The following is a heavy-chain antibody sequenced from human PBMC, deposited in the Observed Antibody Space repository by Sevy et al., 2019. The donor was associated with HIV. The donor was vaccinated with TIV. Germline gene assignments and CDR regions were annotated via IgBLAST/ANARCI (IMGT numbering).Heavy chain of an antibody. D-gene: IGHD5-12*01. Sequence: SETLSLTCTVSGDSISGTDYSWGWIRQPPGKGLEWIGNIHYKGTTYYNPSLKSRVTVSVDTSKNQFSLRLSSESAADTAVYYCARLDPSGPRDYWGQGTLVTVSS. J-gene: IGHJ4*02. CDR1: GDSISGTDYS. V-gene: IGHV4-39*01. CDR2: IHYKGTT. CDR3: ARLDPSGPRDY.